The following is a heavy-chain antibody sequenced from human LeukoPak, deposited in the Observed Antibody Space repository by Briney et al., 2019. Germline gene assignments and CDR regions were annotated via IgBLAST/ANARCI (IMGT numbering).Heavy chain of an antibody. CDR3: AKDQYYDSKGWFDA. CDR2: ISTCNYNT. V-gene: IGHV1-18*01. D-gene: IGHD3-22*01. CDR1: GYTFNSHG. Sequence: ASVKVSCKASGYTFNSHGITWVRQAPGQGLEWMGWISTCNYNTNYAPKLQGRVTMTTDTSTSTAYMELRSLRSDDTAVYYCAKDQYYDSKGWFDAWGQGTLVTVSS. J-gene: IGHJ5*02.